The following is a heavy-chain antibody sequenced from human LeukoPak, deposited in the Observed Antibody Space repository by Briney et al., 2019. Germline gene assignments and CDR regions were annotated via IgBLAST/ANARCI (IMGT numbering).Heavy chain of an antibody. CDR1: GFTFSSYG. D-gene: IGHD3-22*01. CDR2: KSYDGSNK. Sequence: GGSLRLSCAASGFTFSSYGMHWVRQAPGKGLEWVAVKSYDGSNKYYGDSVKGRFTISRDNSENTLYMQMNSLRAEDTAVYYCAKASTFDTSGYPRDWGQGTLVTVSS. V-gene: IGHV3-30*18. CDR3: AKASTFDTSGYPRD. J-gene: IGHJ4*02.